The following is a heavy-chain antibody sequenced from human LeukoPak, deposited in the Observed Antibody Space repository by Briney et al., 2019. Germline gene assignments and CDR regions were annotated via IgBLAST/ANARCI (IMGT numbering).Heavy chain of an antibody. D-gene: IGHD3-10*01. CDR2: INPSGGST. V-gene: IGHV1-46*01. J-gene: IGHJ4*02. CDR3: ARGQLWFGESA. Sequence: ASVKVSCKASGYTFTSYYIHWVRQAPGQGLEWMGIINPSGGSTSYAQKFQGRVTMTRNTSISTAYMELSSLRSEDTAVYYCARGQLWFGESAWGQGTLVTVSS. CDR1: GYTFTSYY.